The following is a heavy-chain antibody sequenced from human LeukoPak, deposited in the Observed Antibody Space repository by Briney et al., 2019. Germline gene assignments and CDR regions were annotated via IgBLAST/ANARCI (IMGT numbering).Heavy chain of an antibody. CDR3: ASLTGERKLYYFDY. CDR2: IRYDGSNR. CDR1: GFTFSSYG. Sequence: GGSLRLSCAASGFTFSSYGMHWVRQAAGKGLEWVAFIRYDGSNRYYADSLKGRFTISRDNSKNTLYLQMNSLRAEDTAVYYCASLTGERKLYYFDYWGQGTLVTVSS. V-gene: IGHV3-30*02. J-gene: IGHJ4*02. D-gene: IGHD7-27*01.